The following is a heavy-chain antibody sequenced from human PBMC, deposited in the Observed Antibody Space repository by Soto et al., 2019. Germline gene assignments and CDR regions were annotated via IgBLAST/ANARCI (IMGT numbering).Heavy chain of an antibody. V-gene: IGHV3-21*01. CDR3: ARGWQWQGYYYYYGMDV. J-gene: IGHJ6*02. Sequence: PGGSLRLSCAASGFTFSSYSMNWVRQAPGKGLEWVSSISSSSSYIYYADSVKGRFTISRDNAKNSLYLQMNSLRAEDTAVYYCARGWQWQGYYYYYGMDVWGQGTTVTVSS. CDR2: ISSSSSYI. CDR1: GFTFSSYS. D-gene: IGHD6-19*01.